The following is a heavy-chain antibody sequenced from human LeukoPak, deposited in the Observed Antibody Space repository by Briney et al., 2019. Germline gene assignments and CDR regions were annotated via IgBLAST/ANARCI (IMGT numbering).Heavy chain of an antibody. CDR2: FDPEDGEI. Sequence: ASVKVSCKVSGYTLTELSMHWVRQAPGKGLEWMGGFDPEDGEIIYAQRFQGRVTMTEDTSTDTAYMELSSLRSEDTAVYYCATVTGELFRFYFDCWGQGTLVTVSS. J-gene: IGHJ4*02. V-gene: IGHV1-24*01. D-gene: IGHD3-10*01. CDR3: ATVTGELFRFYFDC. CDR1: GYTLTELS.